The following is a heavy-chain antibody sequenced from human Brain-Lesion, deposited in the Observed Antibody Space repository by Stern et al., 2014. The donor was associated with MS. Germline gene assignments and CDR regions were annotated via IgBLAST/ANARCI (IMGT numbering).Heavy chain of an antibody. CDR2: IYYRGST. CDR1: GGSISSNSYH. Sequence: VQLVESGPGLVKPSETLSLTCTVSGGSISSNSYHWGWIRQPPGKGLEWIGSIYYRGSTYYNPSLKSRVTISKDTSKNQFSPNLNSVTAADTAVYFCAKVWLGELPENPFDYWGQGTLVTVSS. V-gene: IGHV4-39*01. D-gene: IGHD3-10*01. J-gene: IGHJ4*02. CDR3: AKVWLGELPENPFDY.